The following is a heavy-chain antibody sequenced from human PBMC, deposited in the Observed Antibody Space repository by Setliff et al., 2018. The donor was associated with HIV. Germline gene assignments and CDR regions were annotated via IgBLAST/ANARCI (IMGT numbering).Heavy chain of an antibody. V-gene: IGHV1-69*10. Sequence: SVKVSCKSSGYTFTAYYIHWVRQARGQGLEWMGGIIPILGIANYAQKFQDRVTITADKSTDKAYMELSSLRSEDTAVYYCARAQYQLLEPPTYNWFDPWGQGTLVTVSS. CDR3: ARAQYQLLEPPTYNWFDP. CDR2: IIPILGIA. D-gene: IGHD2-2*01. CDR1: GYTFTAYY. J-gene: IGHJ5*02.